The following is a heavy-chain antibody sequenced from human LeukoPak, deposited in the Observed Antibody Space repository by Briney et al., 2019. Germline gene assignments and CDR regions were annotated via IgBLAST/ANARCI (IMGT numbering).Heavy chain of an antibody. CDR3: ARAASSDGDYVGFDY. CDR1: GFTFSSYW. D-gene: IGHD4-17*01. J-gene: IGHJ4*02. V-gene: IGHV3-74*01. Sequence: GGSLRLSCAASGFTFSSYWMHWVRQAPGKGLVWVSRINTDGSSTSYADSVKGRFTISRDNAKNTLYLQMNSLRAEDTAVYYCARAASSDGDYVGFDYWGQGTLVTVSS. CDR2: INTDGSST.